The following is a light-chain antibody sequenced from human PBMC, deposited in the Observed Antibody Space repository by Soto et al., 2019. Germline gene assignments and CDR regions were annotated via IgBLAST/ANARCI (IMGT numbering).Light chain of an antibody. V-gene: IGKV3-20*01. J-gene: IGKJ5*01. CDR1: QTVDNKY. CDR2: GTS. Sequence: EIVLTQSPGTLSLSPGESATLSCRASQTVDNKYLAWYQQRPGQAPRLLIYGTSSRATGISDRFSGSGSGTDFTLTISRLEPEDFAVYYCQQYGKSPSTFGQGTRLDMK. CDR3: QQYGKSPST.